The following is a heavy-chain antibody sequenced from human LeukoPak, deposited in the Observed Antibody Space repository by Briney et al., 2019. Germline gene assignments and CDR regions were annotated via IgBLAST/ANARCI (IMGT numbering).Heavy chain of an antibody. D-gene: IGHD2-15*01. CDR2: ISSSSSYI. J-gene: IGHJ3*02. CDR3: ARAREGYCSGGSCYPPRAFDI. CDR1: GFTFSSYS. Sequence: GGSLRLSCAASGFTFSSYSMNWVRQAPGKGLEWVSSISSSSSYIYYAGSVKGRFTISRDNAKNSLYLQMNSLRAEDTAVYYCARAREGYCSGGSCYPPRAFDIWGQGTMVTVSS. V-gene: IGHV3-21*01.